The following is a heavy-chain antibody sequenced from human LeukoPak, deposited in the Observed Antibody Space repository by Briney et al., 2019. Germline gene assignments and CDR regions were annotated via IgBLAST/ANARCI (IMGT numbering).Heavy chain of an antibody. J-gene: IGHJ4*02. D-gene: IGHD3-10*01. V-gene: IGHV3-23*01. Sequence: GGSLRLSCAASGFTFSSYGMHWVRQAPGKGLEWVSAISGSGGSTYYADSVKGRFTISRDNSKNTLYLQMNSLRAEDTAVYYCAKAPPSMVRVYYFDYWGQGTLVTVSS. CDR1: GFTFSSYG. CDR2: ISGSGGST. CDR3: AKAPPSMVRVYYFDY.